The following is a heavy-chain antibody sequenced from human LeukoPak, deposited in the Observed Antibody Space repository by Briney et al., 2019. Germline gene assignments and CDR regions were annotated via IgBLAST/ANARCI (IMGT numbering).Heavy chain of an antibody. CDR1: GFSFSSYG. Sequence: PGGSLRLSCAASGFSFSSYGMHWVRQAPGKGLEWVAVIWYDGSNEYYADSVKGRFTISRDNSKNTLYLQMNSLRVEDTAVYYCARVGSIAAAGTPGYWGQGTLVTVSS. CDR2: IWYDGSNE. CDR3: ARVGSIAAAGTPGY. D-gene: IGHD6-13*01. J-gene: IGHJ4*02. V-gene: IGHV3-33*01.